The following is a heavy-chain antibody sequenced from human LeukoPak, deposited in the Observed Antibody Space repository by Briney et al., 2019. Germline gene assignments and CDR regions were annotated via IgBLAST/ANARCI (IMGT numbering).Heavy chain of an antibody. CDR1: GDSISTSNSY. CDR3: ARKDIVATIGAFDI. V-gene: IGHV4-39*01. J-gene: IGHJ3*02. D-gene: IGHD5-12*01. Sequence: SETLSLTCTVSGDSISTSNSYWGWIRQPPGKGLEWIGSIYYSGSTYYNPSLKSRFTISVGTSKNQFSLKLSSVTAADTAVYYCARKDIVATIGAFDIWGQGTMVTVSS. CDR2: IYYSGST.